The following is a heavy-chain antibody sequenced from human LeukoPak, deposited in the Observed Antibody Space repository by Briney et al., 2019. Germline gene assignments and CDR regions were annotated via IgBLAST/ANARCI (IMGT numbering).Heavy chain of an antibody. D-gene: IGHD2-21*01. J-gene: IGHJ4*01. Sequence: GGSLRLSCVASGFTLSSYAMSWVRQAPGKGLEWVSAISDSGNTYHADSVKGRFTISRDSSKNTLFLQMNRLRPEDAAVYYCAKAPVTTCRGAYCYPFDYWGQEPWSPSPQ. CDR2: ISDSGNT. V-gene: IGHV3-23*01. CDR3: AKAPVTTCRGAYCYPFDY. CDR1: GFTLSSYA.